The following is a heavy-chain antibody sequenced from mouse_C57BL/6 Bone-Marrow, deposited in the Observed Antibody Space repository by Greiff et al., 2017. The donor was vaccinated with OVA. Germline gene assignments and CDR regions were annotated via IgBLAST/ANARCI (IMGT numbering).Heavy chain of an antibody. V-gene: IGHV6-3*01. CDR2: IRLKSDNYAT. CDR3: TGYTYFDY. Sequence: EVQGVESGGGLVQPGGSMKLSFVASGFTFSNYWMNWVRQSPEKGLEWVAQIRLKSDNYATHYAESVKGRFTISRDDSKSSVYLQMNNLRAEDTGIYYCTGYTYFDYWGQGTTLTVSS. CDR1: GFTFSNYW. J-gene: IGHJ2*01.